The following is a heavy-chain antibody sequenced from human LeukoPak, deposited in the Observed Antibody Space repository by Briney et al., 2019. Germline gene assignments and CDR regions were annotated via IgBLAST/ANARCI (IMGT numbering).Heavy chain of an antibody. Sequence: GESLKISCKGSGYSFTTNWIGWVRQMPGKGLEWMGIIYPGDSDTRYSPSFQGQVTISADKSISTAYLQWSSLKASDTAMYYCARDSSSSTFDYWGQGTLVTVSS. CDR2: IYPGDSDT. CDR1: GYSFTTNW. CDR3: ARDSSSSTFDY. D-gene: IGHD6-6*01. V-gene: IGHV5-51*01. J-gene: IGHJ4*02.